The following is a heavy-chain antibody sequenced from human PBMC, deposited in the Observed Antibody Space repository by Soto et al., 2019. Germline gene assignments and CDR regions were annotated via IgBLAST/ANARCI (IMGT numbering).Heavy chain of an antibody. D-gene: IGHD3-3*01. CDR1: GGSVNGYY. V-gene: IGHV4-34*01. CDR3: ATRITVFGLLIPPFDP. J-gene: IGHJ5*02. Sequence: SETLSLTCAVYGGSVNGYYWNWIRQPPGKGLEWIGEINHTAGTHYNPSLKSRVTMSADTSKNQSSLRLSSVTAADTAIYYCATRITVFGLLIPPFDPWGQGTQVTVS. CDR2: INHTAGT.